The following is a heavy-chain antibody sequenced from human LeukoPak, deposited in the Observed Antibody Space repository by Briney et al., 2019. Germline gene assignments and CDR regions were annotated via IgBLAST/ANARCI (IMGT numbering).Heavy chain of an antibody. J-gene: IGHJ4*02. CDR3: ARLTGTTGFDY. D-gene: IGHD1-1*01. V-gene: IGHV3-7*01. CDR1: GFPFSSYW. Sequence: GGSVRLSCAASGFPFSSYWMSWVRQAPGKGLQGAANIKQDGSDKYYVDSVKGRFTISRDNAKNSLYLQLNSLRADDTAVYYCARLTGTTGFDYWGQGTLVTVSS. CDR2: IKQDGSDK.